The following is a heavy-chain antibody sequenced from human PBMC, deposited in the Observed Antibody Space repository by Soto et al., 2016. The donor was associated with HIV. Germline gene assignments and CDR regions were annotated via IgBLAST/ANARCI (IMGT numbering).Heavy chain of an antibody. J-gene: IGHJ4*02. CDR2: IDYSGTT. Sequence: QVRLQQWGAGLLRPSGTLSLTCAVYGGSFSENYWSWIRQSPEKGLEWIGQIDYSGTTAYSPSLRSRLALSLDKSKNQFSLKMTSLTAADTAIYYCARVRHIKINNDFNWEHYRFFDSWGQGTLSPSRQ. V-gene: IGHV4-34*02. CDR1: GGSFSENY. CDR3: ARVRHIKINNDFNWEHYRFFDS. D-gene: IGHD3-16*01.